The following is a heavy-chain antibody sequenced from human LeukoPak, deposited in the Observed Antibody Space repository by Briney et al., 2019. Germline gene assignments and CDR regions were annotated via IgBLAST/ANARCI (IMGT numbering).Heavy chain of an antibody. CDR3: ARVTVTIKKDVAFDI. V-gene: IGHV1-3*01. Sequence: GASVKVSCKASGYTFTSYAMHWVRQAPGQRLEWMGWINAGNGNTKYSQKFQGRVTITRDTSASTAYMELSSLRSEDTAVYYCARVTVTIKKDVAFDIWGQGTIVTVSS. CDR1: GYTFTSYA. D-gene: IGHD4-17*01. CDR2: INAGNGNT. J-gene: IGHJ3*02.